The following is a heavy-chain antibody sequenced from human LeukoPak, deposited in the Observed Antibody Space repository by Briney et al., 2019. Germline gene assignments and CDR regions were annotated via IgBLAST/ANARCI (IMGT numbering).Heavy chain of an antibody. D-gene: IGHD3-10*01. CDR1: GFTFSSYA. J-gene: IGHJ5*02. V-gene: IGHV3-30*04. Sequence: GRSLRLSCAASGFTFSSYAMHWVRQAPGKGLEWVAVISYDGSNKYYADSVKGRFTTSRDNSKNTLYLQMSSLRAEDTAVYYCARDLAEWFGESTENWFDPWGQGTLVTVSS. CDR2: ISYDGSNK. CDR3: ARDLAEWFGESTENWFDP.